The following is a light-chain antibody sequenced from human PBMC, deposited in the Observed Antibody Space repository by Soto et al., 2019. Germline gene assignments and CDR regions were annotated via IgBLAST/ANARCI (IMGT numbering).Light chain of an antibody. CDR2: GAS. Sequence: EIVLTQAPDTLSLSPGERATLSCRASQSVTSKYLAWYQQKPGQAPRLLIHGASNRATGIPDRFSGSGSGTDFTLTISRLEPEDCALYYCPQYGSSVQFGGGTKVEIK. V-gene: IGKV3-20*01. CDR3: PQYGSSVQ. J-gene: IGKJ4*02. CDR1: QSVTSKY.